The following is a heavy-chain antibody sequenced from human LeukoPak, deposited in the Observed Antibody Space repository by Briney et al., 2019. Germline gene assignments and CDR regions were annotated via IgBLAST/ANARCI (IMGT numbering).Heavy chain of an antibody. CDR3: AREVSGGDLTFQH. J-gene: IGHJ1*01. V-gene: IGHV4-39*02. CDR1: GGSISSSTYY. Sequence: PSETLSLTCTVSGGSISSSTYYWVWIRQPPGKGLEWIGSIYYSGSTYYNPSLKSRVTISVDNYKNQFSLKLRSVTAADTAVYYCAREVSGGDLTFQHWGQGTLVTVSS. CDR2: IYYSGST. D-gene: IGHD2-21*02.